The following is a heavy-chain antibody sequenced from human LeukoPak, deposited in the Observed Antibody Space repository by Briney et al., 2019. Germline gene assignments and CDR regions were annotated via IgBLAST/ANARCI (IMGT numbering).Heavy chain of an antibody. CDR2: IYHSGST. CDR1: GYSISSGYY. CDR3: ARDRYYDNSGYSDY. J-gene: IGHJ4*02. V-gene: IGHV4-38-2*02. D-gene: IGHD3-22*01. Sequence: SETLSLTCTVSGYSISSGYYWGWIRQPPGKGLEWIGSIYHSGSTYYNPSLKSRVIISVDTSKNQLSLKLSSVTAADTAVYYCARDRYYDNSGYSDYWGQGTLVTISS.